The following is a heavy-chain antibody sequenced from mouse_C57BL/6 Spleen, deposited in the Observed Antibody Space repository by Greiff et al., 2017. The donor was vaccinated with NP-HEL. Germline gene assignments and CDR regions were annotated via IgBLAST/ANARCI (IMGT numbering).Heavy chain of an antibody. Sequence: QVQLKQPGAELVRPGTSVKLSCKASGYTFTSYWMHWVKQRPGQGLEWIGVIDPSDSYTNYNQKFKGKATLTVDTSSSTAYMQLSSLTSEDSAVYYCARRDGSSPLYAMDYWGQGTSVTVSS. J-gene: IGHJ4*01. CDR2: IDPSDSYT. CDR3: ARRDGSSPLYAMDY. V-gene: IGHV1-59*01. D-gene: IGHD1-1*01. CDR1: GYTFTSYW.